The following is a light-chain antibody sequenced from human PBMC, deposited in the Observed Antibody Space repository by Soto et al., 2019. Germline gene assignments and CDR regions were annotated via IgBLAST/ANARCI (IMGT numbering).Light chain of an antibody. CDR1: QSVSSN. J-gene: IGKJ1*01. V-gene: IGKV3-20*01. Sequence: EIVMTQSPATLSVSPGERATLSCRASQSVSSNLAWYQQTRGQAPRLLIYGASSRATGIPDRFSGSGSGTDFSLTIRRLEPDDFAVYYCQKYGNFWTCGQGTKGDIK. CDR2: GAS. CDR3: QKYGNFWT.